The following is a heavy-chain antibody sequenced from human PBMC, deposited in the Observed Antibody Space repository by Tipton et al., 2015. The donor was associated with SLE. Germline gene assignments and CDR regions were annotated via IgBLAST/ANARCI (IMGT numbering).Heavy chain of an antibody. V-gene: IGHV4-61*02. J-gene: IGHJ4*02. CDR3: ARRYNWNYKDYFDY. D-gene: IGHD1-7*01. CDR2: IHTGGST. Sequence: TLSLTCTVSGGSVNSGSYYCTWMRQPAGAGLELIGRIHTGGSTNYNPSLKSRVTISLDKSKNLFSLNLASVTAADAAVYYCARRYNWNYKDYFDYWGQGTPVTVSS. CDR1: GGSVNSGSYY.